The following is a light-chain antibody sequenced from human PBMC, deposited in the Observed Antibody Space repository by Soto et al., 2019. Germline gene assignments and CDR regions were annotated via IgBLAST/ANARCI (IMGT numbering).Light chain of an antibody. CDR3: HQYNHWVTWT. CDR2: GAS. V-gene: IGKV3-15*01. J-gene: IGKJ1*01. Sequence: IVMTQSPATLSVSPGERVTLSCRASQSVSINLAWYQQKPGQAPRVLIYGASTRATGIPARFSGAGSGAEFTLTISSLQSEDFAVYYCHQYNHWVTWTFGQGTKVDIK. CDR1: QSVSIN.